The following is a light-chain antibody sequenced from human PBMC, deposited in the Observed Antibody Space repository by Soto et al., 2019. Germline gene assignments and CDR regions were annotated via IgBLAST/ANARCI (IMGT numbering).Light chain of an antibody. CDR2: EDT. Sequence: QSALTQPASVSGSPGQSITISCTGTSSDVGGYNLVSWYQQYPGKAPKLMIYEDTKRPSGVSNRFSGSKSGYTASLTISGLQAEDEADYHCCSYAGSSTWVFGGGTKLTVL. CDR3: CSYAGSSTWV. CDR1: SSDVGGYNL. J-gene: IGLJ3*02. V-gene: IGLV2-23*01.